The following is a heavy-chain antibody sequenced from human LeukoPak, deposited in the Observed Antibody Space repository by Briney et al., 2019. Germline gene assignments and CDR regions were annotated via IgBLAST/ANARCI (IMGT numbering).Heavy chain of an antibody. CDR1: GFTFSSYG. J-gene: IGHJ4*02. CDR3: AKGPEYQLLWRGGADY. Sequence: PGGSLRLSCAASGFTFSSYGMHWVRQAPGKGLGWVAFIRYDGSNKYYADSVKGRFTISRDNSKNTLYLQMNSLRAEDTAVYYCAKGPEYQLLWRGGADYWGQGTLVTVSS. CDR2: IRYDGSNK. V-gene: IGHV3-30*02. D-gene: IGHD2-2*01.